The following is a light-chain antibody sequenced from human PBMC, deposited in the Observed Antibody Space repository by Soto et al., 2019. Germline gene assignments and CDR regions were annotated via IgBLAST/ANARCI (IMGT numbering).Light chain of an antibody. CDR1: SSNIGSNY. CDR2: SNN. V-gene: IGLV1-47*02. Sequence: QFVLTQPPSASGTPGQRVTISCSGSSSNIGSNYVYWYQQLPGTAPKLLIYSNNQRPSGVPDRFSGSKSGTSASLAVSGLRSEDEADYYCASWDDSLSGVVFGGGTKVTVL. J-gene: IGLJ2*01. CDR3: ASWDDSLSGVV.